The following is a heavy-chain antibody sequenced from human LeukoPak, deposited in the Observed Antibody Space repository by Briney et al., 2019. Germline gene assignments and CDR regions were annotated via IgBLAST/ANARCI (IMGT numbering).Heavy chain of an antibody. CDR2: IYYSGST. D-gene: IGHD3-16*01. CDR3: ARGGGGSASHYYYGLDV. CDR1: GGSISSSSYY. J-gene: IGHJ6*02. Sequence: PSETLSLTCTVSGGSISSSSYYWGWIRQPPGKGLEWIGSIYYSGSTYYNPSLKSRVTISVDTSKSQFSLKLSSVTAADTAVYYCARGGGGSASHYYYGLDVWGQGTTVTVSS. V-gene: IGHV4-39*07.